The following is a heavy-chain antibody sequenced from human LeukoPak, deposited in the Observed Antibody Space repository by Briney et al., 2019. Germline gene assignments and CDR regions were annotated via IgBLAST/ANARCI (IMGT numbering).Heavy chain of an antibody. Sequence: SQILSLTCTVSGGSISSDDYYWNWIRHPPGKGLEWIGFIYYSGSTYSNPSLKSRLIISVDTSKNQFSLNLRSVTAADTAVYYCARGRAGGVITNWFDPWGQGTLVTVSS. CDR1: GGSISSDDYY. CDR3: ARGRAGGVITNWFDP. D-gene: IGHD3-10*01. J-gene: IGHJ5*02. CDR2: IYYSGST. V-gene: IGHV4-30-4*01.